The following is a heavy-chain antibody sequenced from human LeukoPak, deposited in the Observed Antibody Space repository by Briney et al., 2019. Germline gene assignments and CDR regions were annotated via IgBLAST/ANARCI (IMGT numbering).Heavy chain of an antibody. CDR3: ARDYGGPLDY. J-gene: IGHJ4*02. CDR2: IRYDGNNR. Sequence: GGSLRLSCAASGFTFSSYGMHWVRQAPGKGLEWVALIRYDGNNRYYADSVKGRFIISRDNSKNTLFLRMNSLRADDTAVYYCARDYGGPLDYWGQGTLVTVSS. CDR1: GFTFSSYG. D-gene: IGHD4-23*01. V-gene: IGHV3-30*02.